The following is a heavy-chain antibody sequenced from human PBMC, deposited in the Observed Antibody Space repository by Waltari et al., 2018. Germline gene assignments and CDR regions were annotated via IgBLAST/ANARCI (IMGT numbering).Heavy chain of an antibody. CDR2: IYYSGST. Sequence: QLQLQESGPGLVKPSETLSLTCTVSGGSISSSSYYWGWIRQPPGKGLEWIGSIYYSGSTYYNPSLKSRVTISVDTSKNQFSLKLSSVTAADTAVYYCARHSLAAAGTMDPFDYWGQGTLVTVSS. CDR3: ARHSLAAAGTMDPFDY. J-gene: IGHJ4*02. D-gene: IGHD6-13*01. CDR1: GGSISSSSYY. V-gene: IGHV4-39*01.